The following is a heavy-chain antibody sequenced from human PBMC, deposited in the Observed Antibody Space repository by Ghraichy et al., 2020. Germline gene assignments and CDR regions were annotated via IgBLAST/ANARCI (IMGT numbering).Heavy chain of an antibody. CDR3: ASASTHSGNSHLEFDF. CDR2: IIPLFRTP. Sequence: SVKDSCKASGGTFSNNAINWVRQAPGQGLEWMGGIIPLFRTPYYAQKFQGRITITADESTSTAYMDLSGLRSEDTAMYYCASASTHSGNSHLEFDFWGQGTLVTVSS. V-gene: IGHV1-69*13. CDR1: GGTFSNNA. J-gene: IGHJ4*02. D-gene: IGHD1-26*01.